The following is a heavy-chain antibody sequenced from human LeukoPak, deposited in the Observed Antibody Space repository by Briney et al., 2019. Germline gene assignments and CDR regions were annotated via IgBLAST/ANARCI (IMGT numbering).Heavy chain of an antibody. CDR2: TSSSGETT. CDR1: GFTFSSYA. CDR3: AKDRPNYYGTNGHYYRRDGDC. V-gene: IGHV3-23*01. Sequence: GGSLRLSCVASGFTFSSYAMSWVRQAAGKGLEWVSSTSSSGETTYYADSVKGRFTISRDNSRNTLYLQMNSLRAEDTAVYCCAKDRPNYYGTNGHYYRRDGDCWGQGTLVTVSS. J-gene: IGHJ4*02. D-gene: IGHD3-22*01.